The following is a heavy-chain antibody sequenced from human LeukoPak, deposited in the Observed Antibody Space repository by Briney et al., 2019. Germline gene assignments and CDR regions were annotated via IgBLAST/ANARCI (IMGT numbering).Heavy chain of an antibody. D-gene: IGHD1-7*01. CDR2: ISGSGDST. J-gene: IGHJ4*02. CDR1: GFTFSSYA. V-gene: IGHV3-23*01. Sequence: PGGSLRLSCAVSGFTFSSYAMSWVRQAPGKGLEWVSGISGSGDSTYYADSVKGRFTISRDNSKNSLYLQMHSLRAEDTAVYYCANEDTGTADYWGQGTLVTVSS. CDR3: ANEDTGTADY.